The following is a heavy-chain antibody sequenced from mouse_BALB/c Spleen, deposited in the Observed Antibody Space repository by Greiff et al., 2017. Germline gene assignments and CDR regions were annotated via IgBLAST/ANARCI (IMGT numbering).Heavy chain of an antibody. D-gene: IGHD1-1*01. V-gene: IGHV1S56*01. CDR1: GYTFTSYY. Sequence: VQLQQSGPELVKPGASVRISCKASGYTFTSYYIHWAKQRPGQGLEWIGWIYPGNVNTKYNEKFKGKATLTADKSSSTAYMQLSSLTSEDSAVYFCARSDYGTAWFAYWGQGTLVTVSA. J-gene: IGHJ3*01. CDR3: ARSDYGTAWFAY. CDR2: IYPGNVNT.